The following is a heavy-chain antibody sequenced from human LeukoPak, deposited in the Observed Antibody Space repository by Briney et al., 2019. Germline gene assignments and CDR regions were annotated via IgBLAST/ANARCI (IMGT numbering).Heavy chain of an antibody. D-gene: IGHD2-15*01. Sequence: GRSLRLSCAASGFTFSSYAMHWVRQAPGKGLEWVAVISYDGSNKYYADSVKGRFTISRDNSKNTLYLQMNSLRAEDTAVYYCARSPCSGYFDYWGQGTLVTVSS. CDR1: GFTFSSYA. J-gene: IGHJ4*02. V-gene: IGHV3-30-3*01. CDR3: ARSPCSGYFDY. CDR2: ISYDGSNK.